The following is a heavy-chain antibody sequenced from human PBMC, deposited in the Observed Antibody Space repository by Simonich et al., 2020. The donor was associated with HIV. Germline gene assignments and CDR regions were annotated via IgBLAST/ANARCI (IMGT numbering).Heavy chain of an antibody. CDR3: ARHYYDSSGYYSGIDP. CDR2: IYYSGRT. J-gene: IGHJ5*02. Sequence: QVQLQESGPGLVKPSETLSLTCTVSGGSISSYYWSCIRQHPGKGLEWIGYIYYSGRTNYNTSLQSRVTISVDTSKNQFSRKLSSVTAAETAVYYCARHYYDSSGYYSGIDPWGQGTLVTVSS. CDR1: GGSISSYY. V-gene: IGHV4-59*01. D-gene: IGHD3-22*01.